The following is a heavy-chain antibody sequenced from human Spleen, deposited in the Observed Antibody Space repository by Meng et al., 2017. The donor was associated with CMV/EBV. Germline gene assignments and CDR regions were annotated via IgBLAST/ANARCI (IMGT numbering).Heavy chain of an antibody. J-gene: IGHJ4*02. D-gene: IGHD4-23*01. CDR2: INPDSGGT. Sequence: VKVSCKAFGYTLTDVFTGYYVHWVRQAPGQGLEWMGWINPDSGGTIYAPKFQGRVILTSDTSITTASLELTSLRSDDTAVYYCARETGDNPANYLDYWGQGTLVTVSS. CDR1: GYTLTDVFTGYY. CDR3: ARETGDNPANYLDY. V-gene: IGHV1-2*02.